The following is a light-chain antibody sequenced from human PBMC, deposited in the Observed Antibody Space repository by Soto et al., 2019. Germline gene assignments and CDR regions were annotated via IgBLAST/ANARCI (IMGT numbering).Light chain of an antibody. V-gene: IGKV3-20*01. Sequence: EIVLTQSPGTLSLSPGVRATLSCRASQSVSSSYLAWYQQKPGQAPRLIISGASSRATGIPDRFSGSGSGTDFTLTISRLEPEDFAVYYCQQYGNSLSITFGQGTRLEIK. CDR1: QSVSSSY. J-gene: IGKJ5*01. CDR2: GAS. CDR3: QQYGNSLSIT.